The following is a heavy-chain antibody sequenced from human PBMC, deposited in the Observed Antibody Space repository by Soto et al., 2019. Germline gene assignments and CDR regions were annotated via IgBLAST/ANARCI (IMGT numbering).Heavy chain of an antibody. CDR2: IYTSGST. J-gene: IGHJ6*04. Sequence: PSETLSLTCTVSGGSISSYYWSWIRQPAGKGLEWIGRIYTSGSTNYNPSLKSRVTMSVDTSKNQFSLKLSSVTAADTAVYYCGGFITGTSWRAYYYGSNVLRKGTTVTSPQ. CDR1: GGSISSYY. V-gene: IGHV4-4*07. CDR3: GGFITGTSWRAYYYGSNV. D-gene: IGHD1-7*01.